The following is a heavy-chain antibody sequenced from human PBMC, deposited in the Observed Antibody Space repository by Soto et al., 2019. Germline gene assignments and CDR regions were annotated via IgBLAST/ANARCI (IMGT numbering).Heavy chain of an antibody. CDR3: ARGYYDSSGYLGAFDI. CDR2: TYYRSKWYN. Sequence: PSQTLSLTCAISGDSVSSNSAAWNWIRQSPSRGFEWLGRTYYRSKWYNDYAVSVKSRITINPDTSKNQFSLQLNSVTPEDTAVYHCARGYYDSSGYLGAFDIWGQGTMVTVSS. V-gene: IGHV6-1*01. D-gene: IGHD3-22*01. CDR1: GDSVSSNSAA. J-gene: IGHJ3*02.